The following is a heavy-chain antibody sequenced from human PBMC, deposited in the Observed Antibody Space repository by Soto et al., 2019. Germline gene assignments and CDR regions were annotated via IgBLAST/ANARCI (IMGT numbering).Heavy chain of an antibody. CDR3: AKDHYYGSGSYYNVHFDY. CDR1: GFTFSSYG. CDR2: ISYDGSNK. D-gene: IGHD3-10*01. J-gene: IGHJ4*02. Sequence: GGSLRLSCASSGFTFSSYGMHWVRQAPGKGLEWVTVISYDGSNKYYADSVKGRFTISRDNSKNTLYLQMDSLRAEDTAVYYCAKDHYYGSGSYYNVHFDYWGQGT. V-gene: IGHV3-30*18.